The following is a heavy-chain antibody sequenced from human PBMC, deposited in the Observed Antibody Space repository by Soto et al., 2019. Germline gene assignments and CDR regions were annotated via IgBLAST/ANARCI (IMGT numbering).Heavy chain of an antibody. CDR2: IYYSGNT. Sequence: SETLSLTCTVSGGSISSYYWSWIRQPPGKGLEWIGYIYYSGNTNYAQKFQERVTITRDMSTSTAYMELSSLRSEDTAVYYCAASGYGDLPLDIWGQGTMVTVSS. CDR3: AASGYGDLPLDI. J-gene: IGHJ3*02. D-gene: IGHD4-17*01. CDR1: GGSISSYY. V-gene: IGHV4-59*03.